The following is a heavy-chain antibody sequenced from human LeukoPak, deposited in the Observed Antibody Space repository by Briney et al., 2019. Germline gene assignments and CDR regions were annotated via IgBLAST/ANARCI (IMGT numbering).Heavy chain of an antibody. J-gene: IGHJ5*02. CDR1: GYTFTSYY. V-gene: IGHV1-46*01. CDR3: AREGSRGHGSGYSWFDP. D-gene: IGHD3-22*01. Sequence: ASVKVSCKASGYTFTSYYMHWVRQAPGQGLEWMGIIDPSGGSTDYAPNFQGRVTLTRDSSTSTVHMELISLRSEDTAVYYCAREGSRGHGSGYSWFDPWGQGTLVTVSS. CDR2: IDPSGGST.